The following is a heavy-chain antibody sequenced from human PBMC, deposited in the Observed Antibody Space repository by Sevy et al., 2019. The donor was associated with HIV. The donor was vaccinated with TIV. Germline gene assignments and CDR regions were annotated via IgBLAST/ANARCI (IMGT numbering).Heavy chain of an antibody. V-gene: IGHV3-23*01. J-gene: IGHJ2*01. CDR1: GFTFNNYA. D-gene: IGHD6-13*01. CDR3: AKHYIHDIADGWYFDL. CDR2: ISGGGGGT. Sequence: GGSLRLSCAASGFTFNNYAMSWVRQAPGKGLEGKGLEWVSTISGGGGGTYYADSVRGRFTISRDNSKNTLYLQVNSLRVEDTAVYYCAKHYIHDIADGWYFDLLGRGTLVTVSS.